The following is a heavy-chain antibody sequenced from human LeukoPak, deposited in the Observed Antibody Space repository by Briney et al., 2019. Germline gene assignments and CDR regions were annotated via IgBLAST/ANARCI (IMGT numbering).Heavy chain of an antibody. CDR1: GFTFSNAW. V-gene: IGHV3-15*01. Sequence: GGSLRLSCAASGFTFSNAWMSWVRQAPGKGLVWVGRIKSKTDGGTTDYAAPVKGRFTISRDDSKNTLYLQMNSLKTEDTAVYYCGSSGYFDAFDIWGQGTMVTVSS. D-gene: IGHD3-22*01. CDR2: IKSKTDGGTT. CDR3: GSSGYFDAFDI. J-gene: IGHJ3*02.